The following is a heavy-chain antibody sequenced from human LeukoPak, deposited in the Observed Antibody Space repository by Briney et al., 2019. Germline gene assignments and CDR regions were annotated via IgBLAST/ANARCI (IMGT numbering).Heavy chain of an antibody. CDR2: ISGSGGST. V-gene: IGHV3-23*01. J-gene: IGHJ4*02. D-gene: IGHD2-2*01. CDR3: ARDLGEDIVVVPAANPTDY. CDR1: GFTFSSYG. Sequence: PGGSLRLSCAASGFTFSSYGMSWVRQAPGKGLEWVSAISGSGGSTYYADSVKGRFTISRDNSKNTLYLQMNSLRAEDTAVYYCARDLGEDIVVVPAANPTDYWGQGTLVTVSS.